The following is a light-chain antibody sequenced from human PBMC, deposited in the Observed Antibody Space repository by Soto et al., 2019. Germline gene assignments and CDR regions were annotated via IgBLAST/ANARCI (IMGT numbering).Light chain of an antibody. V-gene: IGKV3-15*01. CDR2: GAS. CDR1: QTVSIN. Sequence: EIVMTQSPATLSVSPGERATLSCRASQTVSINLAWYQQKPGQGPRLLIYGASTRATGIPARFSGSGSGTEFTLTINSLQPEDFAIYYCQQYTNWPPWTFGQGNKVEIK. CDR3: QQYTNWPPWT. J-gene: IGKJ1*01.